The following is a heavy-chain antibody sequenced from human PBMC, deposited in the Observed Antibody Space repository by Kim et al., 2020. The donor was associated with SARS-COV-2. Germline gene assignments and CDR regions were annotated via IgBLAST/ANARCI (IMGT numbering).Heavy chain of an antibody. CDR2: SRSYI. J-gene: IGHJ4*02. Sequence: SRSYIYYADSVKGRFTISRDNAKNSLYLQMNSLRAEDTAVYYCARSGGSWGQGTLVTVSS. CDR3: ARSGGS. D-gene: IGHD2-15*01. V-gene: IGHV3-21*01.